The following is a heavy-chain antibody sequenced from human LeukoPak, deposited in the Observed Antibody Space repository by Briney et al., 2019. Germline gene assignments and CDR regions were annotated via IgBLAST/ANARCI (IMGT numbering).Heavy chain of an antibody. CDR2: INPNSGGT. Sequence: ASVKVSCKASGYTFTGYYMHWVRQAPGQGLEWMGWINPNSGGTNYAQKFQGRVTMTTDTSTSTAYMELRSLRSDDTAVYYRAREGYGSGSYYNPDYWGQGTLVTVSS. D-gene: IGHD3-10*01. J-gene: IGHJ4*02. CDR1: GYTFTGYY. V-gene: IGHV1-2*02. CDR3: AREGYGSGSYYNPDY.